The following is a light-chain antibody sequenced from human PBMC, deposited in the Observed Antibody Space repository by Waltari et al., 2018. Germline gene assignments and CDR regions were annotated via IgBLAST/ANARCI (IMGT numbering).Light chain of an antibody. Sequence: SSDLTPDPGVSVALGPTVRVHFLGDRLGRHYATWYQQKAGQAPVLVMYGYNKRPSGIADRFSGSSSGTTSSLIIAGSQAEDEADYYCSSRDSSGKVLFGGGTKVTVL. V-gene: IGLV3-19*01. CDR2: GYN. CDR3: SSRDSSGKVL. J-gene: IGLJ3*02. CDR1: RLGRHY.